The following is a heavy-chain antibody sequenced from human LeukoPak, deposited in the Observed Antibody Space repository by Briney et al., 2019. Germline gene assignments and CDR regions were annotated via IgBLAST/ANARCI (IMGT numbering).Heavy chain of an antibody. CDR1: GFTFSSYA. Sequence: GGSLRLSCAASGFTFSSYAMSWVRQAPGRGLEWVSAISGSGGSTYYADSVKGRFTISRDNSKNTLYLQMNSLRAEDTAVYYCAKDDSSSWLYYFDYWGQGTLVTVSS. CDR3: AKDDSSSWLYYFDY. J-gene: IGHJ4*02. D-gene: IGHD6-13*01. CDR2: ISGSGGST. V-gene: IGHV3-23*01.